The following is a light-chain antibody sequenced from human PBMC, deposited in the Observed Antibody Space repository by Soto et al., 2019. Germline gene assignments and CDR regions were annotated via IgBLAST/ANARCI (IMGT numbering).Light chain of an antibody. CDR1: QSVITY. CDR3: QQRINWLT. Sequence: DIVMTHYHATLSLSPWERATLSCRASQSVITYLAWYQQKPGQAPRLLIYDASNRATGIPARFSGSGSGKDFTLTISSLEHEDFAVYYCQQRINWLTFGGGSIVDVK. CDR2: DAS. J-gene: IGKJ4*01. V-gene: IGKV3-11*01.